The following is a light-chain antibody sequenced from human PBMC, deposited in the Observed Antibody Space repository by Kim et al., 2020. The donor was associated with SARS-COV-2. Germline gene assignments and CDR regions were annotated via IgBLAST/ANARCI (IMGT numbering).Light chain of an antibody. CDR3: QQYTGSPIT. CDR1: QSVRNGY. Sequence: VLTQSPGTLSLSPGERDTLSCRASQSVRNGYLAWYQQKPGQAPRLLIYDASSRATGIPDRFSGSGSGTDFTLTISRLEPEDFAVYYCQQYTGSPITFGQGTRLEIK. J-gene: IGKJ5*01. V-gene: IGKV3-20*01. CDR2: DAS.